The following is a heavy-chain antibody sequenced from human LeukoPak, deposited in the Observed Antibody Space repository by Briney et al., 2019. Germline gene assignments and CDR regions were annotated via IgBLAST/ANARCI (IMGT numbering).Heavy chain of an antibody. CDR1: GFSFSSYA. D-gene: IGHD7-27*01. Sequence: GGSLRLSCGASGFSFSSYAMSWVRQAPGKGLEWVSAISGGADLIYYADSVKGRFFISRDNSKNTLSLQMNSLRAEDTAAYYCAKATGDGGTFHYWGQGTLVTVSS. J-gene: IGHJ4*02. CDR2: ISGGADLI. V-gene: IGHV3-23*01. CDR3: AKATGDGGTFHY.